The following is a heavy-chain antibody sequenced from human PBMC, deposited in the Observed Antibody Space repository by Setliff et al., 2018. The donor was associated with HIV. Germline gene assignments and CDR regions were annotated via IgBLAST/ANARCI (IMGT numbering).Heavy chain of an antibody. V-gene: IGHV1-2*02. Sequence: ASVKVSCKASGFTFSTSAMQWVRQAPGQGLEWMGWINPNSGGTNYAQKFQGRVIMTRDKSISTAYMELNRLRSDDTAVYYCARVRAGGEYFQYWGQGTLVTVSS. J-gene: IGHJ1*01. CDR3: ARVRAGGEYFQY. D-gene: IGHD3-10*01. CDR2: INPNSGGT. CDR1: GFTFSTSA.